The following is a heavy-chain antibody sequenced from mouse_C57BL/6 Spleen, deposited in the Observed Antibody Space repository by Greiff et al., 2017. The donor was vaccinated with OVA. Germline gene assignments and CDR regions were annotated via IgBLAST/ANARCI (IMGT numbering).Heavy chain of an antibody. D-gene: IGHD2-9*01. CDR1: GYTFTSYW. J-gene: IGHJ2*01. CDR2: INPSNGGT. Sequence: QVQLQQPGTELVKPGASVKLSCKASGYTFTSYWMHWVKQRPGQGLEWIGNINPSNGGTNYNEKFKSKATLTVDKSSSTAYMQLSSLTSEDSAVDYCARSWIAYYGYGEGGLWGQGTTLTVSS. CDR3: ARSWIAYYGYGEGGL. V-gene: IGHV1-53*01.